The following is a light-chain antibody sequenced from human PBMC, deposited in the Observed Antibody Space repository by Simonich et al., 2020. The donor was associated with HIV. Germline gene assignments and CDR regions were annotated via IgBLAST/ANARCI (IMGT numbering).Light chain of an antibody. V-gene: IGKV3D-20*01. CDR3: QQYGSSPYT. J-gene: IGKJ2*01. Sequence: EIVLTQSPGTLSLSPGERATPSCRASQSVSSSYLAWYQQKPGLAPRLLIYDASSRATGIPDRFSGSGSGTDFTLTISRLEPEDFAVYYCQQYGSSPYTFGQGTKLEIK. CDR2: DAS. CDR1: QSVSSSY.